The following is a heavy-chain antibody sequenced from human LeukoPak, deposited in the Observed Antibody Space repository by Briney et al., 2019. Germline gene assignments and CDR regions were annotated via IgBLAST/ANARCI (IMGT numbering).Heavy chain of an antibody. J-gene: IGHJ4*02. Sequence: PGRSLRLSCAASGFTFSSYAMHWVRQAPGKGLEWVAVISYDGSNKYYADSVKGRFTISRDNSKNTLYLQMNSLRAEDTAVYYCARPEMAAFDYWGQGTLVTVSS. CDR1: GFTFSSYA. CDR3: ARPEMAAFDY. CDR2: ISYDGSNK. D-gene: IGHD5-24*01. V-gene: IGHV3-30-3*01.